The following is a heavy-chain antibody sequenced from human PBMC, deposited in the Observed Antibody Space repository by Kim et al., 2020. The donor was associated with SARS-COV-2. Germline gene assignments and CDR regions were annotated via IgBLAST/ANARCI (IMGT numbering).Heavy chain of an antibody. V-gene: IGHV3-30*04. CDR2: ISFDGSNK. J-gene: IGHJ5*02. D-gene: IGHD3-10*01. Sequence: GGSLRLSCAASGFTFSSYAMLWVRQAPGKGLEWVAVISFDGSNKYYGDSVKCRFTVSRDNSKNTLYLQMNSLRAEDTAVYYCARQGVRGPTYWFDPWGQGTLVTVPS. CDR1: GFTFSSYA. CDR3: ARQGVRGPTYWFDP.